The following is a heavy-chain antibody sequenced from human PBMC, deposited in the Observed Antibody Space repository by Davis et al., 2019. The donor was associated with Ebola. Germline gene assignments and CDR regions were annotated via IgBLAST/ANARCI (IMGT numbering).Heavy chain of an antibody. J-gene: IGHJ3*02. CDR3: ARDSLHYYDSSGAPANAFDI. CDR2: IWYDGSNK. V-gene: IGHV3-33*01. Sequence: PGGSLRLSCAASGFTFSSYGMHWVRQAPGKGLEWVAVIWYDGSNKYYADSVKGRFTISRDNSKNTLYLQMNSLRAEDTAVYYCARDSLHYYDSSGAPANAFDIWGQGTMVTVSS. D-gene: IGHD3-22*01. CDR1: GFTFSSYG.